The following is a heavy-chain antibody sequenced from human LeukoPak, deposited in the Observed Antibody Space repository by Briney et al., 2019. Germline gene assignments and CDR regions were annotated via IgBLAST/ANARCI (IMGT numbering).Heavy chain of an antibody. V-gene: IGHV3-30*03. CDR2: ISYDGSNK. Sequence: GRSLRLSCVASGFTFSNYGMHWVRQAPGKGLEWVAVISYDGSNKYYADSVKGRFTISRDNSKNTLYLQMNSLRAEDTAVYYCARDYYGSGSQRPSDYFDYWGQGTLVTVSS. CDR3: ARDYYGSGSQRPSDYFDY. J-gene: IGHJ4*02. CDR1: GFTFSNYG. D-gene: IGHD3-10*01.